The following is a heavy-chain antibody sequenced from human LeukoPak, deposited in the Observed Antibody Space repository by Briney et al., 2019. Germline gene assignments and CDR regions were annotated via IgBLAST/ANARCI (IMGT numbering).Heavy chain of an antibody. J-gene: IGHJ3*02. CDR1: GFTFSSYA. Sequence: GGSLRLSCAASGFTFSSYAMHWVRQAPGKGQEWVAVISYVGSNKYYADSVKGRFTISRDNSKNTLYLQMSRLRAEDTAVYYCARSLKDYGSGSYLENAFDIWGQGTMVTVSS. V-gene: IGHV3-30-3*01. CDR3: ARSLKDYGSGSYLENAFDI. CDR2: ISYVGSNK. D-gene: IGHD3-10*01.